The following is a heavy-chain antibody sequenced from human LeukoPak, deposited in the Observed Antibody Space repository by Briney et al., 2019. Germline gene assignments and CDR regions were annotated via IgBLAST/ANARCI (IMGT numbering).Heavy chain of an antibody. D-gene: IGHD6-6*01. V-gene: IGHV4-39*01. CDR3: ARIIAARLIRRLAPVAIDY. J-gene: IGHJ4*02. CDR2: IYYSGST. Sequence: SETLSLTCTVSGGSISSSSYYLGWIRQPPGKGLEWIGSIYYSGSTYYNPSLKSRVTISVDTSKNQFSLKLSSVTAADTAVYYCARIIAARLIRRLAPVAIDYWGQGTLVTVSS. CDR1: GGSISSSSYY.